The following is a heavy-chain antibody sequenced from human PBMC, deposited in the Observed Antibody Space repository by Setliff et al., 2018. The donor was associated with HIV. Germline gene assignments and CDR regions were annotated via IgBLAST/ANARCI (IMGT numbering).Heavy chain of an antibody. Sequence: GGSLRLSCAASGFTFKNSAMSWVRQAPGEGLEWVSTISNSDGRTNYAASVKCRFTSSRDNSKNTLYLQMNSLRDEDTAVYYCAKMAGRDGYDDAVDNWGQGTMVTVSS. CDR1: GFTFKNSA. V-gene: IGHV3-23*01. CDR2: ISNSDGRT. J-gene: IGHJ3*02. D-gene: IGHD5-12*01. CDR3: AKMAGRDGYDDAVDN.